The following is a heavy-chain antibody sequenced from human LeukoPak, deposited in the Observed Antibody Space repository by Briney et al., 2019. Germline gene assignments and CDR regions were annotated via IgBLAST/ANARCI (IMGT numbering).Heavy chain of an antibody. CDR3: ARCWSYDRGYCDY. CDR2: ISAYNGAT. J-gene: IGHJ4*02. Sequence: GASVKVSCKASGDTFTSCGFTWVRQAPGQGLEWMGWISAYNGATDYARILQGRVTMTAETSTSTVSMELRSLTSDDTAVYYCARCWSYDRGYCDYWGQGTLVTVSS. D-gene: IGHD5-12*01. V-gene: IGHV1-18*01. CDR1: GDTFTSCG.